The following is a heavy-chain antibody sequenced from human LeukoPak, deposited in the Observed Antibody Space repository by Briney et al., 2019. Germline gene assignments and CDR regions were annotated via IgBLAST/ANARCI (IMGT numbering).Heavy chain of an antibody. CDR3: ARGSLLVVGAIGYDY. CDR2: IYSGGST. CDR1: GLTVSSNY. D-gene: IGHD1-26*01. J-gene: IGHJ4*02. V-gene: IGHV3-53*01. Sequence: GGSLRLPCAPSGLTVSSNYMSWVPHAPEEGRVGVLFIYSGGSTYYADSVKGRFTISRDNSKNTLYLQMNSLRAEDAAVYYCARGSLLVVGAIGYDYWGQGTLVTVSS.